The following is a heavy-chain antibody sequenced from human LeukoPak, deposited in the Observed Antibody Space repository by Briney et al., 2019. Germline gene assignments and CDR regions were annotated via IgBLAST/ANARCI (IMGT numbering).Heavy chain of an antibody. Sequence: GGSLRLSCAVSGFSISESGMHWVRQAPGKGLEWVAMISYHGTSTYYGDPVKGRFTVSRDTSKNTLYLQMDCLRPEDTAIYYCAKDWGSSGWYNYFDAWGQGTLVTVSS. CDR1: GFSISESG. V-gene: IGHV3-30*18. J-gene: IGHJ5*02. CDR2: ISYHGTST. D-gene: IGHD6-19*01. CDR3: AKDWGSSGWYNYFDA.